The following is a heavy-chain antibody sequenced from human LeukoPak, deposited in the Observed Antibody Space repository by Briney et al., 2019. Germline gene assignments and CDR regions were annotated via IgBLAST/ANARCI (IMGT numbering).Heavy chain of an antibody. CDR1: GFSFSSFA. CDR2: IRSNGATA. J-gene: IGHJ4*02. D-gene: IGHD2-2*01. CDR3: ARDLCSSTSCYHFDY. Sequence: GGSLRLSCAASGFSFSSFAMTWVRQAPGKGLEWVSTIRSNGATAYNADSVKGRFTISRDNSKNTVYLQMNSLRAEDTAVYYCARDLCSSTSCYHFDYWGQGTLVTVSS. V-gene: IGHV3-23*01.